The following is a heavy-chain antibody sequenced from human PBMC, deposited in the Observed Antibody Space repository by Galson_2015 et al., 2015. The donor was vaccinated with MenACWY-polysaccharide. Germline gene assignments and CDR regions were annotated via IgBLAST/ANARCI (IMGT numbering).Heavy chain of an antibody. V-gene: IGHV3-15*01. Sequence: SLRLSCAGSGFTFSNAWMSWVRQAPGQGLEWVGRIRSKYDGGAIEYAAPVKGRFSISRDDSKNMFYLQMNSLKTEDTAMYYCATGQYFDIWGRGTVATAS. CDR3: ATGQYFDI. CDR2: IRSKYDGGAI. CDR1: GFTFSNAW. J-gene: IGHJ3*02. D-gene: IGHD2/OR15-2a*01.